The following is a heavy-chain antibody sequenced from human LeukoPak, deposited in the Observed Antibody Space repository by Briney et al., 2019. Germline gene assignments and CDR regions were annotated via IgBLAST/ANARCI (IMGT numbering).Heavy chain of an antibody. Sequence: GGSLRLSCLPSGFTVSTYAMSWVRQAPGKGLEWVTGISGGGGVTYYADSVKGRFTISKDNSKNTLSLQMNSLRAEDTAVYYCAKGSTAGRTGGSFDPWGQGALVTVSS. D-gene: IGHD1-1*01. CDR1: GFTVSTYA. J-gene: IGHJ5*02. V-gene: IGHV3-23*01. CDR2: ISGGGGVT. CDR3: AKGSTAGRTGGSFDP.